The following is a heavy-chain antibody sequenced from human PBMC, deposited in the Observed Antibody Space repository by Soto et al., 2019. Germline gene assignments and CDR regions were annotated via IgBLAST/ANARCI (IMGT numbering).Heavy chain of an antibody. D-gene: IGHD1-26*01. CDR1: GGSISSGGYY. CDR3: ARAPTSTIVGATFFDY. J-gene: IGHJ4*02. Sequence: QVQLQESGPGLVKPSQTLSLTCTVSGGSISSGGYYWSWIRQHPGKGLEWIGYIYYSGSTYYNPSLKRRVTISVDTSKNQFSLKLSSVTAADTAVYYCARAPTSTIVGATFFDYWGQGTLVTVSS. V-gene: IGHV4-31*03. CDR2: IYYSGST.